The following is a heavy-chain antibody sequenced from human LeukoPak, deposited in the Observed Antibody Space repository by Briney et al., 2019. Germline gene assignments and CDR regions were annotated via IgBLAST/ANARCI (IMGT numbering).Heavy chain of an antibody. V-gene: IGHV1-69*05. Sequence: ASVKVSCKASGGTFSSYAISWVRQAPGQGLEWMGGIIPIFGTANYAQKLQGRVTMTTDTSTSTAYMELRSLRSDDTAVYYCARDEPYYDFWSGSFFDYWGQGTLVTVSS. CDR1: GGTFSSYA. J-gene: IGHJ4*02. CDR2: IIPIFGTA. D-gene: IGHD3-3*01. CDR3: ARDEPYYDFWSGSFFDY.